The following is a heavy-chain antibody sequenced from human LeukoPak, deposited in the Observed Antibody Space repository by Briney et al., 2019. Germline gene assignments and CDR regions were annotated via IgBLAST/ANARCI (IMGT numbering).Heavy chain of an antibody. D-gene: IGHD1-26*01. J-gene: IGHJ3*02. CDR3: ARHGLGGSFHDAFDI. V-gene: IGHV4-59*08. CDR2: IYYSGST. Sequence: PSETLSLTCTVSGGSISSYYWSWIRQPPGKGLEGIGYIYYSGSTNYNPSLKSRVTISVDTSKNQFSLKLSSVTAADTAVYYCARHGLGGSFHDAFDIWGQGTMVTVSS. CDR1: GGSISSYY.